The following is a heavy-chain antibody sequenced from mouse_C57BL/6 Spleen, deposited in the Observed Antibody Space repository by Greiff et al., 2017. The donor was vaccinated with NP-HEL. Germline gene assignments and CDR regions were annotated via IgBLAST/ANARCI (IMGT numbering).Heavy chain of an antibody. J-gene: IGHJ3*01. CDR3: AREPEAY. V-gene: IGHV1-26*01. Sequence: EVQLQQSGPELVKPGASVKISCKASGYTFTDYYMNWVKQSHGKSLEWIGDINPNNGGTSYNQKFKGKATLTVDKSSSTAYMELRSLTSEDSAVYYCAREPEAYWGQGTLVTVSA. CDR2: INPNNGGT. CDR1: GYTFTDYY.